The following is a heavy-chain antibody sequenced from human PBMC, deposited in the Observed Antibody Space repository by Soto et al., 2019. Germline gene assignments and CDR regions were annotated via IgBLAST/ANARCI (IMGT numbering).Heavy chain of an antibody. V-gene: IGHV2-26*01. J-gene: IGHJ6*02. CDR3: ARKRGLWSGYAPTPYYYYYGRDV. D-gene: IGHD5-12*01. CDR2: IFSNDEK. CDR1: GFSLSNARMG. Sequence: SGPKLVTPTETLKLTCTVSGFSLSNARMGVSWIRQPPGKALEWLAHIFSNDEKSYSTSLKSRLPISRDNSKSQVVLTMTNMDPVDTATYYCARKRGLWSGYAPTPYYYYYGRDVWGQGTTVTVSS.